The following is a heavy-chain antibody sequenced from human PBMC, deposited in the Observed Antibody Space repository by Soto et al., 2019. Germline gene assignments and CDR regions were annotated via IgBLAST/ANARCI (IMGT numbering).Heavy chain of an antibody. CDR3: ARGDYYGSGSYFRLLSGYYYGMDV. J-gene: IGHJ6*02. CDR2: INPNSGGT. Sequence: GASVKVSCKASGYTFTGYYMHWVRQAPGQGLEWMGWINPNSGGTNYAQKFQGWVTMTRDTSISTAYMELSRLRSDDTAVYYCARGDYYGSGSYFRLLSGYYYGMDVWGQGTTVT. V-gene: IGHV1-2*04. D-gene: IGHD3-10*01. CDR1: GYTFTGYY.